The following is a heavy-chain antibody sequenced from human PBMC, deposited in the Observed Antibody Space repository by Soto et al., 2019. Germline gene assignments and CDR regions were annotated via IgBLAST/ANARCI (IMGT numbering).Heavy chain of an antibody. V-gene: IGHV3-33*01. Sequence: GGSLRLSCAASGFTFSSYGMHWVRQAPGKGLEWVAVIWYDGSNKYYADSVKGRFTISRDNSKNTLYLQMNSLRAEDTAIYYCARPRGYGVFDGYDIWGQGAMVTVSS. CDR1: GFTFSSYG. CDR3: ARPRGYGVFDGYDI. CDR2: IWYDGSNK. D-gene: IGHD5-12*01. J-gene: IGHJ3*02.